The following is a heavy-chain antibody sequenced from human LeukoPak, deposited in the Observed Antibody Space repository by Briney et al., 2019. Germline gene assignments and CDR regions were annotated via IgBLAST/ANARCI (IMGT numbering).Heavy chain of an antibody. J-gene: IGHJ4*02. V-gene: IGHV4-39*01. D-gene: IGHD5-24*01. CDR1: GGSISSSSYY. CDR3: ARQEMATIRTDY. Sequence: SETLSLTCTVSGGSISSSSYYWGWIRQPPGKGLEWIGSIYYSGSTYYNPSLKRRVTISVDTSKNQFSLKLSSVTAADTAVYYCARQEMATIRTDYWGQGTLVTVSS. CDR2: IYYSGST.